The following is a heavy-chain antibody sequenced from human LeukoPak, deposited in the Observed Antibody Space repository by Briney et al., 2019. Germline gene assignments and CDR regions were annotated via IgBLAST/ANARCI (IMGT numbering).Heavy chain of an antibody. CDR3: ATLMIATNFDY. CDR2: ISYDGNKK. D-gene: IGHD3-16*01. Sequence: GGSLRLSCEASGFTFSHYGMHWVRQAPGKGLEWVATISYDGNKKYYADSVKGRFTISRDNSNNMLYMQLNDLRPGDTAVYYCATLMIATNFDYWGQGTLVTVSS. J-gene: IGHJ4*02. V-gene: IGHV3-30*19. CDR1: GFTFSHYG.